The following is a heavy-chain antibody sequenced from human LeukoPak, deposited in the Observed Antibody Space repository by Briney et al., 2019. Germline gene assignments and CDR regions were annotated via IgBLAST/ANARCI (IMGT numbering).Heavy chain of an antibody. D-gene: IGHD6-19*01. Sequence: GGSLRLSCAASGFTFSSYGMHWVRQAPGKGLEWVAVIWYDGSNKYCADSVKGRFTISRDNSKNTLYLQMNSLRAEDTAVYYCARDLTSGWSDHWGQGTLVTVSS. CDR1: GFTFSSYG. CDR3: ARDLTSGWSDH. V-gene: IGHV3-33*01. J-gene: IGHJ5*02. CDR2: IWYDGSNK.